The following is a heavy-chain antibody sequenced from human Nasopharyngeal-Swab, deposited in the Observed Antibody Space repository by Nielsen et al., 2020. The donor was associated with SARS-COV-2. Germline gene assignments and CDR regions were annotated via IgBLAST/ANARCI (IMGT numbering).Heavy chain of an antibody. J-gene: IGHJ6*02. D-gene: IGHD2-2*01. V-gene: IGHV4-34*01. CDR2: INHSGST. CDR3: ARGPRRQSVVVPAAMRSMDV. Sequence: WIRQPPGKGLEWIGEINHSGSTNYNPSLKSRVTISVDTSKNQFSLKLSSVTAADTAVYYRARGPRRQSVVVPAAMRSMDVWGQGTTVTVSS.